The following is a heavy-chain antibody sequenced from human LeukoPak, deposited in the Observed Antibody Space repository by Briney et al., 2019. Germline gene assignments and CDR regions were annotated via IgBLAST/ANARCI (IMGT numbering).Heavy chain of an antibody. J-gene: IGHJ3*02. V-gene: IGHV4-34*01. CDR2: INHSGST. Sequence: SETLSLTCAVYGGSFSGYYWSWIRQPPGKGLEWIGEINHSGSTYYNPSLKSRVTISVDTSKNQFSLKLSSVTAADTAVYYCASTYVVPAAIRLIAFDIWGQGTMVTVSS. D-gene: IGHD2-2*02. CDR3: ASTYVVPAAIRLIAFDI. CDR1: GGSFSGYY.